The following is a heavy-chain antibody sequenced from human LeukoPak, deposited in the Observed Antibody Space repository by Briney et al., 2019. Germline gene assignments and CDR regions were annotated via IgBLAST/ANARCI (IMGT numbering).Heavy chain of an antibody. CDR3: ARGTAMVKN. Sequence: SETLSLTCAVYGGSFSGYYWSWIRQPPGKGLEWIGEINHSGSTDYNPSLKSRVTISVDTSKNQFSLKLSSVTAADTAVYYCARGTAMVKNWGQGTLVTVSS. CDR1: GGSFSGYY. J-gene: IGHJ4*02. CDR2: INHSGST. D-gene: IGHD5-18*01. V-gene: IGHV4-34*01.